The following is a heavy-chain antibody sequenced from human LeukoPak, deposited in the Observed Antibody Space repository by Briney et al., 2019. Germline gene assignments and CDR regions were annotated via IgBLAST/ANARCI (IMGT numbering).Heavy chain of an antibody. D-gene: IGHD1/OR15-1a*01. V-gene: IGHV5-51*01. CDR2: IYPGDSDT. Sequence: GESLKTSCKGSGYSFTSYWFGWVRQMPGKGLEWMGIIYPGDSDTRYSPSFKGQVTISADKSISTAYLQWSSLTASDTAMYYCAREQKRYYMDVWGKGTTVTVSS. J-gene: IGHJ6*03. CDR3: AREQKRYYMDV. CDR1: GYSFTSYW.